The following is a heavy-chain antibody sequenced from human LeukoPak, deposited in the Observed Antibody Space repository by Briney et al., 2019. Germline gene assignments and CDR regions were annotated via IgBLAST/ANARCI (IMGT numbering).Heavy chain of an antibody. V-gene: IGHV3-30*02. CDR1: RIDFSKYG. CDR3: ARDRIESGWPTCAS. CDR2: IRYDSSDT. J-gene: IGHJ5*02. D-gene: IGHD6-25*01. Sequence: QPGGSLRLSCAASRIDFSKYGMHWVRQAPGRGLEWVAFIRYDSSDTYYADSVKGRFTVSRDNSNNMLYLQMNSLRPGDSAVYHCARDRIESGWPTCASWGQGTLVTVSS.